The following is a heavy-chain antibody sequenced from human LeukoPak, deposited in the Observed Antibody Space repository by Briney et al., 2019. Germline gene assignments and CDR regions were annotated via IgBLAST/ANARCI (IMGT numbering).Heavy chain of an antibody. Sequence: SETLSLTCTVSGDFITAYYWSWIRQAPGKGLEWIGYVYYSGKTEYNPSLKSRVTISVDTSKNQFSLKLSSVTAADTAVYYCARETSQKGAHYMDVWGKGTTVTISS. CDR3: ARETSQKGAHYMDV. CDR1: GDFITAYY. J-gene: IGHJ6*03. V-gene: IGHV4-59*01. D-gene: IGHD3-16*01. CDR2: VYYSGKT.